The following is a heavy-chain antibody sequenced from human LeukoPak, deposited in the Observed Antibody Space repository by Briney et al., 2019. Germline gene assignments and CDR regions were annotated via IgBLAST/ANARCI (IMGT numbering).Heavy chain of an antibody. D-gene: IGHD3-10*01. J-gene: IGHJ4*02. CDR2: TRNKANSYTT. CDR3: ARLRGNTMVEY. CDR1: GFTFSDHY. Sequence: GGSLRLSCAASGFTFSDHYMDWVRQAPGKGLDWVGRTRNKANSYTTEYAASVKGRFTISRDDSKNSLYLQMNSLKTEDTAVYYCARLRGNTMVEYWGQGTLVTVSS. V-gene: IGHV3-72*01.